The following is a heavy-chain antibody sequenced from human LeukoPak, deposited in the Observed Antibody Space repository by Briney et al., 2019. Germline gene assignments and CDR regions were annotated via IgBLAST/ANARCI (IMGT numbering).Heavy chain of an antibody. Sequence: GRSLRLSCAASGFTFSSYGMHWVRQAPGKGLEWVAFISHDGSNKYYADSVKGRFTISRDNSKNTLYLQMNSLRAEDTAVYYCAKDYYGSSTPLWGQGTLVTVSS. J-gene: IGHJ4*02. CDR1: GFTFSSYG. D-gene: IGHD6-6*01. CDR2: ISHDGSNK. V-gene: IGHV3-30*18. CDR3: AKDYYGSSTPL.